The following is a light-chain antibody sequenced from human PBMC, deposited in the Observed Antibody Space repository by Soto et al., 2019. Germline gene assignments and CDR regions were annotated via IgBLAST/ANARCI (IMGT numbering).Light chain of an antibody. V-gene: IGLV2-14*01. CDR2: EVT. CDR1: SSDIGVYDY. J-gene: IGLJ1*01. Sequence: SALTQPASVSGSPGQSITISCTGTSSDIGVYDYVSWYQQHPGKAPKLIIYEVTNRPSGLSNRFSGSKSDNTASLTISGLQAEDEANYYCNSYTTLSNRVFGTGTKVTVL. CDR3: NSYTTLSNRV.